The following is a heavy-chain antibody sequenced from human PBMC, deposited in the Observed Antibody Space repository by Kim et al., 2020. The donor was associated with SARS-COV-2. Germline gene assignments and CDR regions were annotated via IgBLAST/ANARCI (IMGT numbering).Heavy chain of an antibody. CDR3: GRDRMGGAVDI. CDR2: ITKSSTTI. V-gene: IGHV3-48*02. J-gene: IGHJ3*02. CDR1: GFTFSAYD. D-gene: IGHD3-16*01. Sequence: GGSLRLSCATSGFTFSAYDMNWVRRAPGKGLEWLSFITKSSTTIYYANSVKGRFTISRDNAKNSLYLQMNSLRDEDSALYYCGRDRMGGAVDIWGQGTMV.